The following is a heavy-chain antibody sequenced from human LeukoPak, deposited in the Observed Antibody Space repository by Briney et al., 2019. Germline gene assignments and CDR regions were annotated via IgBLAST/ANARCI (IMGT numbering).Heavy chain of an antibody. CDR2: IKQDGSEK. V-gene: IGHV3-7*01. Sequence: GGSLRLSCAASGFTFSSYWMSWVRQAPGKGLEWVANIKQDGSEKYYVDSVKGRFTISRGNAKNSLYLQMNSPRAEDTAVYYCARRRGSYSDDYWGQGTLVTVSS. CDR3: ARRRGSYSDDY. J-gene: IGHJ4*02. CDR1: GFTFSSYW. D-gene: IGHD1-26*01.